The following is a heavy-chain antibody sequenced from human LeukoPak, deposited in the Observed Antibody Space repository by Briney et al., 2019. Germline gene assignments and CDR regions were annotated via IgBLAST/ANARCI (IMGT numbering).Heavy chain of an antibody. Sequence: KPSETLSLTCTLSGGTVTSSTYFWGWIRQPPGKGLEWIWSISYSGATYYNPSLKSRVSMSVHTSKNQFSLKLSSVTAADTAVYYCARDGFYYHYYMDVWGEGTTVTVSS. D-gene: IGHD1-14*01. J-gene: IGHJ6*03. CDR3: ARDGFYYHYYMDV. CDR1: GGTVTSSTYF. CDR2: ISYSGAT. V-gene: IGHV4-39*07.